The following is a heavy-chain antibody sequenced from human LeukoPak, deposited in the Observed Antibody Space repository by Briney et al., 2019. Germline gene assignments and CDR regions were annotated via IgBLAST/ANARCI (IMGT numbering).Heavy chain of an antibody. D-gene: IGHD6-6*01. CDR1: GYSISSGYY. CDR2: IYHSGST. V-gene: IGHV4-38-2*02. Sequence: SETLSLTCTVSGYSISSGYYWGWIRQPPGKGLEWIGSIYHSGSTYYNPSLKSRVTISVDTSKNQFSLKLSSVTAADTAVYYCARDSGGSSSSGSDAFDIWGQGTMVTVSS. J-gene: IGHJ3*02. CDR3: ARDSGGSSSSGSDAFDI.